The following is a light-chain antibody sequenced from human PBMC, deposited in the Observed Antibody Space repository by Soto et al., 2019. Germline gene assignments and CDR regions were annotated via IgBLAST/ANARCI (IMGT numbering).Light chain of an antibody. V-gene: IGKV3-20*01. CDR2: GTS. CDR3: QQYDNSRGT. Sequence: DIVLTQSPGTLSLSPGEIATLSCRASQYVSSTYLAWYQQKPGQAPRLLMYGTSSRAPGIPDRFSGSGSGTDITLTISRLDPEDFAVYYCQQYDNSRGTFGQGNNVEIK. J-gene: IGKJ1*01. CDR1: QYVSSTY.